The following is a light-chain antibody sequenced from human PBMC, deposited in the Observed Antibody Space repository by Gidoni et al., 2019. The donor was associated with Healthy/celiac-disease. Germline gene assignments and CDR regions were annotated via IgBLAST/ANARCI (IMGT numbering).Light chain of an antibody. CDR2: QDS. CDR3: QAWDSSTFYV. V-gene: IGLV3-1*01. Sequence: SYELTQPPSVSVSPGQTASITCSGDKLGDNYACWYQQKPGQSPVLVIYQDSRRPSGIPERLSGNNSGNTATLTISGTQAMDEADYYCQAWDSSTFYVFGTGTKVTV. CDR1: KLGDNY. J-gene: IGLJ1*01.